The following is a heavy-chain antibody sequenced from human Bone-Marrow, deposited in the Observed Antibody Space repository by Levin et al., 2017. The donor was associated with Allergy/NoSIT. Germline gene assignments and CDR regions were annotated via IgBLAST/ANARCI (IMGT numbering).Heavy chain of an antibody. J-gene: IGHJ4*02. CDR3: ARGYSYGYPSYFFDY. V-gene: IGHV3-49*05. Sequence: KAGGSLRLSCTASGFNFGDYAMSWFRQAPGKGLEWVGFIRSTIYDGTTEYAASVKGRFIISRDDSKNIAYLQMNSLKTEDTAVFYCARGYSYGYPSYFFDYWGQGTLVTVSS. CDR1: GFNFGDYA. CDR2: IRSTIYDGTT. D-gene: IGHD5-18*01.